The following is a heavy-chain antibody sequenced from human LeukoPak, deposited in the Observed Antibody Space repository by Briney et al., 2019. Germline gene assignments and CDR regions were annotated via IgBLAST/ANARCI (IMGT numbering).Heavy chain of an antibody. CDR3: ARATRSYYYDREFDY. J-gene: IGHJ4*02. Sequence: SETLSLTCTVSGGSISNYYWSWIRQPAGKGLEWIGRIYTSGSTNYNPSLKSRVTMSVDTSKNQFSLKLSSVTAADTAVYYCARATRSYYYDREFDYWGQGTLVTVSS. D-gene: IGHD3-22*01. CDR1: GGSISNYY. V-gene: IGHV4-4*07. CDR2: IYTSGST.